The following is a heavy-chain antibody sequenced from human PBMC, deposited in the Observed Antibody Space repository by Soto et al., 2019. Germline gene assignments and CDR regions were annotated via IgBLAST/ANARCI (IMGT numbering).Heavy chain of an antibody. J-gene: IGHJ4*02. D-gene: IGHD3-22*01. V-gene: IGHV1-24*01. CDR2: FDPEDGET. CDR3: STDYYDSSGYYYFDY. Sequence: QVQLVQSGAEVKKPGASVKVSCKVSGYTLTELSMHWVRQAPGKGLEWMGGFDPEDGETIYAQKFQGRVTMTEDTSTDTAYMEVISLRSEDTAVYYCSTDYYDSSGYYYFDYWGQGTLVTVSS. CDR1: GYTLTELS.